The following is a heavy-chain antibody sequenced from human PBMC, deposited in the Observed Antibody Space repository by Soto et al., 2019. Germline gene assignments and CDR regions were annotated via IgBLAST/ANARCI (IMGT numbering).Heavy chain of an antibody. CDR3: ARDPFLQFYSIDF. J-gene: IGHJ4*02. V-gene: IGHV1-3*01. Sequence: QVQLVQSGAEVKKTGASVKLSCQALGFAFSTYYFHWVRQAPGQGLEWMGWISGYNGNTKYAEIFQDRLTITSDAAASTVYMELYGLRSEDTAVYFCARDPFLQFYSIDFWGQGTLVTVSA. CDR2: ISGYNGNT. D-gene: IGHD2-15*01. CDR1: GFAFSTYY.